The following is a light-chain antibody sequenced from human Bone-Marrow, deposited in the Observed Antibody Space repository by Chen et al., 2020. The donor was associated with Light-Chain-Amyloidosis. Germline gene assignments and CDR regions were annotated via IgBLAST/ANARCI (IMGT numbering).Light chain of an antibody. CDR3: QVWDRSSDRPV. CDR1: NIGSTS. J-gene: IGLJ3*02. V-gene: IGLV3-21*02. CDR2: DDS. Sequence: SYVLTQPSSVSVAPGQTATIACGGNNIGSTSVHWYQQTPGQAPLLVVYDDSARPSGIPERLSGANSGKTATLTISRVEAEDEADYYCQVWDRSSDRPVFGGGTKLTVL.